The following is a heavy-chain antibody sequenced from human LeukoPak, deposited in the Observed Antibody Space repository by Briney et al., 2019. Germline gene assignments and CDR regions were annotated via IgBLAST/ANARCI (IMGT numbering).Heavy chain of an antibody. CDR1: GFTVSSNY. Sequence: QPGGSLRLSCAASGFTVSSNYMSWVRQAPGKGLEWVSVIYSGGSTYYADSVKGRFTISRDNSKNTLYLQMNSLRAEDTAVYYCARDLSYYYDSSGPMKGVEVDYWGQGTLVTVSS. CDR2: IYSGGST. D-gene: IGHD3-22*01. J-gene: IGHJ4*02. V-gene: IGHV3-66*01. CDR3: ARDLSYYYDSSGPMKGVEVDY.